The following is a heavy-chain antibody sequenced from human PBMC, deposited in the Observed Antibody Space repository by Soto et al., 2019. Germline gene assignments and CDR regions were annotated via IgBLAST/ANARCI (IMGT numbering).Heavy chain of an antibody. CDR1: GFILGDYA. Sequence: GGSLRLSCSASGFILGDYALHWVRQAPGKGLEWLAVISFDGNHKYYADSVQGRFTVSRDNSQNTLHLEMNSLRAEDTAVYYCARPYGSRTSCPPYYYYYGLNVWGKGTTVTSPQ. V-gene: IGHV3-30*17. CDR3: ARPYGSRTSCPPYYYYYGLNV. D-gene: IGHD2-2*01. J-gene: IGHJ6*04. CDR2: ISFDGNHK.